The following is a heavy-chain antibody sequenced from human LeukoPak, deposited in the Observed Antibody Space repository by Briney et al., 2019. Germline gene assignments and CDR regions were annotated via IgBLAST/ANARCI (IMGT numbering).Heavy chain of an antibody. D-gene: IGHD2-2*02. J-gene: IGHJ4*02. V-gene: IGHV3-30*04. CDR3: ARGALVYFCSTSCYTQFDY. Sequence: GGSLRLSCAASGFTFSSYAMHWVRQAPGKGLEWVTVISYDGSTKYYADSVKGRITISRDNSKNTLYMQMSSLRAEDTAVYYCARGALVYFCSTSCYTQFDYWGQGTLVTVS. CDR1: GFTFSSYA. CDR2: ISYDGSTK.